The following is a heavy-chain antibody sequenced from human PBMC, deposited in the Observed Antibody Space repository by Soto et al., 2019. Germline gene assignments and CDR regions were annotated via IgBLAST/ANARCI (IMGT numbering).Heavy chain of an antibody. CDR2: ISGDVLST. V-gene: IGHV3-23*01. CDR3: ARRPDAFDI. Sequence: GGSLRLSCAVSGSTFTDFTMTWGRQAPGKGLEWVSAISGDVLSTYYAGSVKGRFTISRDNSKTTLYLQMNSLRAEETAVYYCARRPDAFDIWGRGTMVTFSS. CDR1: GSTFTDFT. J-gene: IGHJ3*02.